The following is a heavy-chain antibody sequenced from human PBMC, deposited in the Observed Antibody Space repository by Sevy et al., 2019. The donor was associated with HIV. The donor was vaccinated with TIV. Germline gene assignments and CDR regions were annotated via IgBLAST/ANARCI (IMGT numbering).Heavy chain of an antibody. Sequence: GGSLRLSCAASGFTFSSYSMNWVRQAPGKGLEWVSYISSSTSTIYYADSVKGRFTISRENAKNSLYLQMNSLRDEDTAVYYCARDSVTDTIRPYGIVGATPRYWGQGTLVTVSS. V-gene: IGHV3-48*02. CDR3: ARDSVTDTIRPYGIVGATPRY. D-gene: IGHD1-26*01. CDR1: GFTFSSYS. CDR2: ISSSTSTI. J-gene: IGHJ4*02.